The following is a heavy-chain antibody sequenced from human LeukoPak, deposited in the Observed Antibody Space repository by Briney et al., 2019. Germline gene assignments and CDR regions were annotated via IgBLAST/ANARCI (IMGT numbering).Heavy chain of an antibody. J-gene: IGHJ3*02. CDR1: GGSISSYY. CDR2: IYTSGST. V-gene: IGHV4-4*07. D-gene: IGHD2-2*01. CDR3: ARDCSSTSCYLRALDI. Sequence: SETLSLTCTVSGGSISSYYWSWIRQPAGKGLEWIGRIYTSGSTNYNPSLKSRVTMSVDTSKNQFSLKLSSVTAADTAVYYCARDCSSTSCYLRALDIWGQGTMVTVSS.